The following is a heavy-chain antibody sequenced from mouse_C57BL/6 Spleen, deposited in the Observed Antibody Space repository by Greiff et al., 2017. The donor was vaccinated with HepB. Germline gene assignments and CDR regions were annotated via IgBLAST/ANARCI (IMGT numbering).Heavy chain of an antibody. Sequence: VQLQQSDAELVKPGASVKISCKVSGYTFTDHTIHWMKQRPEQGLEWIGYIYPRDGSNKYNEKFKGKATLTADKSSSTAYMQLNSLTSEDSAVYFCARPLFYYGYDDAMDYWGQGTSVTVSS. CDR3: ARPLFYYGYDDAMDY. V-gene: IGHV1-78*01. CDR1: GYTFTDHT. D-gene: IGHD2-2*01. CDR2: IYPRDGSN. J-gene: IGHJ4*01.